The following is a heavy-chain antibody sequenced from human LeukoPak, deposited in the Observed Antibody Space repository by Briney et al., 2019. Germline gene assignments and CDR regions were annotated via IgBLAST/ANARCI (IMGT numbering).Heavy chain of an antibody. CDR1: GFTFSSYG. J-gene: IGHJ3*02. V-gene: IGHV3-23*01. Sequence: PGGSLRLSCAASGFTFSSYGMSWVRQAPGKGLEWVSAISGSGGSTYYADSVKGRFTISRDNSKNTLYLQMNSLRAEDTAVYYCAKDLRGTYAFDIWGQGTMVTVSS. CDR3: AKDLRGTYAFDI. CDR2: ISGSGGST. D-gene: IGHD1-26*01.